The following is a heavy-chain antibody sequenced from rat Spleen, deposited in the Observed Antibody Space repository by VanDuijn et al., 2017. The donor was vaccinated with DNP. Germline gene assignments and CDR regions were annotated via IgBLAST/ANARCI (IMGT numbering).Heavy chain of an antibody. J-gene: IGHJ3*01. CDR1: GFTFSNYD. D-gene: IGHD1-2*01. V-gene: IGHV5-7*01. CDR3: VRPLGYSSYGFAY. CDR2: ISYDGSST. Sequence: EVQLVESGGGLVQPGRSMKLSCATSGFTFSNYDMAWVRQAPKKGQEWVETISYDGSSTYYRDSVKGRFTISRDNAKDTQYLQRDSLRSEDTATYYCVRPLGYSSYGFAYWGQGTLVTVSS.